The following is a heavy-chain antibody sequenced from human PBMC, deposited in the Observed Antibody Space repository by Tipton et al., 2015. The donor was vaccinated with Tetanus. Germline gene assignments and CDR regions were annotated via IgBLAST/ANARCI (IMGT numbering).Heavy chain of an antibody. Sequence: QLVQSGGEVKKPGESLKISCKGSGYIFNNYWIGWVRQKHGKGLEGRGIIYPGDSDTGYSPSFQGQVTISVDKSINTSYLRGSSLEASGGSMFYWGGAHCTYGVCKFLVWGHGGLATVAS. J-gene: IGHJ4*01. CDR2: IYPGDSDT. V-gene: IGHV5-51*01. CDR3: GGAHCTYGVCKFLV. CDR1: GYIFNNYW. D-gene: IGHD2-8*01.